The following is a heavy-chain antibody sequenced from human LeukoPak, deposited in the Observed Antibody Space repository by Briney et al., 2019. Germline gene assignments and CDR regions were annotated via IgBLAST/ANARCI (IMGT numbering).Heavy chain of an antibody. Sequence: GGSLRLSCAASGFSFRSYAMSWVRQAPGRGREWVSAISGSGGTTDYADSVKGRFTISRDNSKNTLYLQMNSLRAEDTAVYYCATAAGADFFDYWGQGTLVTVSS. V-gene: IGHV3-23*01. J-gene: IGHJ4*02. D-gene: IGHD3-3*01. CDR1: GFSFRSYA. CDR3: ATAAGADFFDY. CDR2: ISGSGGTT.